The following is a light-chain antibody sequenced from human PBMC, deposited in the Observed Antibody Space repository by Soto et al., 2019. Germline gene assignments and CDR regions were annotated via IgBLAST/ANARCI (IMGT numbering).Light chain of an antibody. CDR2: AAS. Sequence: EIVMTQSPATLSVSPGERATLSCRASQSVSSNLAWYQQKPGQAPRLLIYAASNRATGIPARFSGSGSGTDFTLTISSLQSEDFAIYYCQQYDNWPPWTFGQGTKVDIK. CDR3: QQYDNWPPWT. V-gene: IGKV3D-15*01. J-gene: IGKJ1*01. CDR1: QSVSSN.